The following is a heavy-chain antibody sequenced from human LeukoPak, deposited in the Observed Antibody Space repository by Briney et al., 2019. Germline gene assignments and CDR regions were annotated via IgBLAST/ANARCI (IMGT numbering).Heavy chain of an antibody. CDR1: GGSIISSSYY. D-gene: IGHD3-22*01. J-gene: IGHJ4*02. Sequence: SETLSLTCTVSGGSIISSSYYWGWIRQPPGKGLEWIGSIYYSGSTYYNPSLKSRVTISVDTSKNQFSLKLSSVTAADTAVYYCASPSVDYDMNYWGQGTLVTVSS. CDR2: IYYSGST. V-gene: IGHV4-39*01. CDR3: ASPSVDYDMNY.